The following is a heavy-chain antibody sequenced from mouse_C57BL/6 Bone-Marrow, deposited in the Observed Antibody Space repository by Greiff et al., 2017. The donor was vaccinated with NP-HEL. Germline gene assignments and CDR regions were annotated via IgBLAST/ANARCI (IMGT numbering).Heavy chain of an antibody. Sequence: QVQLLQPGAELVRPGTSVKLSCKASGYTFTSYWMHWVKQRPGQGLEWIGVIDTSDSYTNYNQKFKGKATLPVDTSSSTAYMQLSSLTSEDSAVYDCARGAYDGYYPYVDYWGQGTTLTVSS. CDR1: GYTFTSYW. J-gene: IGHJ2*01. D-gene: IGHD2-3*01. V-gene: IGHV1-59*01. CDR3: ARGAYDGYYPYVDY. CDR2: IDTSDSYT.